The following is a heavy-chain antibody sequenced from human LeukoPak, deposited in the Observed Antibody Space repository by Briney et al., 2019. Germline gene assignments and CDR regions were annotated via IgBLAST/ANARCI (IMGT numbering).Heavy chain of an antibody. J-gene: IGHJ4*02. CDR1: GFTFSSYG. D-gene: IGHD4-17*01. Sequence: GGSLRLSCAASGFTFSSYGMHWVRQAPGKGLEWVAVISYDGSNKYYADSAKGRFTISRDNSKNTLYLQMNSLRAEDTAVYYCAKGGGATVTCFDYWGQGTLVTVSS. CDR3: AKGGGATVTCFDY. CDR2: ISYDGSNK. V-gene: IGHV3-30*18.